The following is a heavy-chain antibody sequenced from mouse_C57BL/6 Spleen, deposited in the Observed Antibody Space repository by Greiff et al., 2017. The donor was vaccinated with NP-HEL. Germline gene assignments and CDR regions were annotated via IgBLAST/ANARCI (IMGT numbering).Heavy chain of an antibody. J-gene: IGHJ4*01. Sequence: VQLKQSGPELVKPGASVKIPCKASGYTFTDYNMDWVKQSHGKSLEWIGDINPNNGGTIYNQKFKGKATLTVDKSSSTAYMELRSLTSEDTAVYYCARRYGGSSYYAMDYWGQGTSVTVSS. CDR2: INPNNGGT. CDR1: GYTFTDYN. D-gene: IGHD1-1*01. V-gene: IGHV1-18*01. CDR3: ARRYGGSSYYAMDY.